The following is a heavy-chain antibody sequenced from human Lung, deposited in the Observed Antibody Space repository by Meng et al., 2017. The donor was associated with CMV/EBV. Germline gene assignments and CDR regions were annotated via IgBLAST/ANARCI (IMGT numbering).Heavy chain of an antibody. CDR3: ARARYDTSHYPVDYHYATDF. J-gene: IGHJ6*02. D-gene: IGHD3-22*01. CDR2: IWYDGGNN. V-gene: IGHV3-33*01. CDR1: GFTFVRYH. Sequence: GGSLRLSCVASGFTFVRYHMHGVRQAPGKGLEWVSIIWYDGGNNFYADSVKGRFTISRDNSKNTYYLQMNNVGPDDAAIAVYARARYDTSHYPVDYHYATDFWGQGTTVTVSS.